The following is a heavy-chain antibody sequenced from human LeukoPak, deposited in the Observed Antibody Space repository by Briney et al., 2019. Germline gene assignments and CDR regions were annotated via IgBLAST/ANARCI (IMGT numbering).Heavy chain of an antibody. CDR3: VRRGQRLNPGLYYFDH. CDR1: GGSVSSGDYY. V-gene: IGHV4-39*01. CDR2: IYYSGST. J-gene: IGHJ4*02. Sequence: SETLSLTCTVSGGSVSSGDYYWGWIRQSPGRGLEWIGTIYYSGSTNYNPSLKSRVTISVDTSENQFSLRLTSVTATDTAVYYCVRRGQRLNPGLYYFDHWGQGTLVTVSS. D-gene: IGHD6-25*01.